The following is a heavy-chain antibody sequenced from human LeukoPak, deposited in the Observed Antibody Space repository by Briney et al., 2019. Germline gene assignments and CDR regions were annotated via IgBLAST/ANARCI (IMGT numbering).Heavy chain of an antibody. V-gene: IGHV4-39*01. CDR1: GGSISSSSYY. Sequence: PSETLSLTCTVSGGSISSSSYYWGWIRQPPGKGLEWIGSIYDGGSTYYNPSLKSRVTISVDTTKNQFSLKLSSVTAADTAVYYCAREGLLRYFDWLAPDDFDYWGQGTLVIGTS. CDR3: AREGLLRYFDWLAPDDFDY. D-gene: IGHD3-9*01. J-gene: IGHJ4*02. CDR2: IYDGGST.